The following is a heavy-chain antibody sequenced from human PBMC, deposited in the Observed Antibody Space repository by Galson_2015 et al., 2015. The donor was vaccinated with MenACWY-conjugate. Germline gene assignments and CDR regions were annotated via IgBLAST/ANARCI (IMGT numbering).Heavy chain of an antibody. CDR3: VKESGSLSHNYYFYFMDV. D-gene: IGHD1-26*01. CDR2: ISTSGGST. Sequence: SLRLSCAASGFSFRSNGMSWVRQAPGKGLEWVSAISTSGGSTYYPDYAKGRFTISRDNSKNTLFLEMNSLRGEDTALYYCVKESGSLSHNYYFYFMDVWGKGTTVTVS. V-gene: IGHV3-23*01. CDR1: GFSFRSNG. J-gene: IGHJ6*03.